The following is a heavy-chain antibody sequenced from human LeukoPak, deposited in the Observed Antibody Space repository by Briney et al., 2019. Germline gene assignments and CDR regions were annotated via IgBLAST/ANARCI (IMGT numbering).Heavy chain of an antibody. V-gene: IGHV3-23*01. CDR1: GFTFTRYA. CDR2: ISGSGGAS. J-gene: IGHJ2*01. Sequence: GGSLRLSCEASGFTFTRYAMNWVRKAPGKGLEWISAISGSGGASYYADSVKGRFTVSRDNSKNTSYLQLNSLRAEDTATYYCAKGRGATYQWYFDLWGRGTLITVAT. CDR3: AKGRGATYQWYFDL.